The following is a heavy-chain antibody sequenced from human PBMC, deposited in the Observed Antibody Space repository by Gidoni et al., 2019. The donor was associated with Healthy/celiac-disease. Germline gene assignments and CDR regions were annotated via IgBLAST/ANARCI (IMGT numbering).Heavy chain of an antibody. J-gene: IGHJ4*02. CDR1: GFTFISYS. D-gene: IGHD5-18*01. CDR2: ISSSSSYI. Sequence: EVQLVESGGGLVKPEGSLRLSCAASGFTFISYSMNWVRQAPGKGLEWVSSISSSSSYIYYADSVKGRFTISRDNAKNSLYLQMNSLRAEDTAVYYCARRGVDTAMVTVHYFDYWGQGTLVTVSS. V-gene: IGHV3-21*01. CDR3: ARRGVDTAMVTVHYFDY.